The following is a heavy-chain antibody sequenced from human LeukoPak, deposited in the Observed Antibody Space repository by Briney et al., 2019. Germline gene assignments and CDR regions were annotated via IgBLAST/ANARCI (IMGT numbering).Heavy chain of an antibody. J-gene: IGHJ4*02. Sequence: GASVKVSCKASGYTFTSYGISWVRQAPGQGLEWMGWISAYNGNTNYAQKLQGRVTMTTDKSTSTAYMELRSLRSDDTAVYYCARDQVVPAAKAGIDYWGQGTLITVSS. CDR1: GYTFTSYG. CDR2: ISAYNGNT. D-gene: IGHD2-2*01. V-gene: IGHV1-18*01. CDR3: ARDQVVPAAKAGIDY.